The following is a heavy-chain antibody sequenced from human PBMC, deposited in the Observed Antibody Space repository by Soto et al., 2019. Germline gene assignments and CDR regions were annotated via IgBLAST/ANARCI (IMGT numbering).Heavy chain of an antibody. J-gene: IGHJ4*02. CDR2: VDQDGSAK. CDR1: GFAFNRYY. V-gene: IGHV3-7*01. D-gene: IGHD3-22*01. CDR3: ARYCAYDSIYYCSSDRLDY. Sequence: VQLVESGGGLVQPGGSLRLSCAASGFAFNRYYMSLVRQAPGKGLEWVATVDQDGSAKYYVDSVKGRFTISRDNAKNSLYVQMNSLRGEDTAVYYCARYCAYDSIYYCSSDRLDYWGQGTLVTVSS.